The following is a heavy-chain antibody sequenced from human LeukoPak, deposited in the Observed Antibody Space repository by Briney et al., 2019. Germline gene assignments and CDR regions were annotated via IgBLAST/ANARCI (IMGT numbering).Heavy chain of an antibody. CDR3: ASESSGWSGFDP. CDR2: ISPNSGGT. J-gene: IGHJ5*02. CDR1: GYTFTSYG. V-gene: IGHV1-2*06. Sequence: GASVKVSCKASGYTFTSYGISWVRQAPGQGLEWMGRISPNSGGTNYAQKFQGRVTMTRDTSISTAYMELSRLRSDDTAVYYCASESSGWSGFDPWGQGTLVTVSS. D-gene: IGHD6-19*01.